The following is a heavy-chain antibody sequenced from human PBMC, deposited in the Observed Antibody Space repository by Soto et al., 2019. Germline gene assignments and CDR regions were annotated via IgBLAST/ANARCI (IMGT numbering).Heavy chain of an antibody. CDR1: GFTFSSYA. CDR2: ISGSGGST. J-gene: IGHJ3*02. Sequence: GGSLRLSCAASGFTFSSYAMSWVRQAPGKGLEWVSAISGSGGSTYYADSVKGRFTISRDNSKNTLYLQMNSLRAEDTAVYYCAKDNGYDGDSPPGAFDIWGQGTMVTVSS. D-gene: IGHD1-20*01. V-gene: IGHV3-23*01. CDR3: AKDNGYDGDSPPGAFDI.